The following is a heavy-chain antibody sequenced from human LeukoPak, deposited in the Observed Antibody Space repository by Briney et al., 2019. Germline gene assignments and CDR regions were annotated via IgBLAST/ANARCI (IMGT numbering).Heavy chain of an antibody. D-gene: IGHD6-6*01. CDR3: ARGVWGSSSIGNWFDP. J-gene: IGHJ5*02. CDR2: IYYSGST. V-gene: IGHV4-59*01. CDR1: GGSISSYY. Sequence: PSETLSLTCTVSGGSISSYYWGWIRQPPGKGLEWIGYIYYSGSTNYNPSLKSRVTISVDTSKNQFSLKLSSVTAADTAVYYCARGVWGSSSIGNWFDPWGQGTLVTVSS.